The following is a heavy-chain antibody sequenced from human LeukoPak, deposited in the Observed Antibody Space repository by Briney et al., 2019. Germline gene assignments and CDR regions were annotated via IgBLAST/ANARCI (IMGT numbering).Heavy chain of an antibody. CDR1: GVSFSGYY. D-gene: IGHD6-19*01. V-gene: IGHV4-34*01. CDR2: INHSGST. CDR3: ARGPYSSGWYFGPDNWFDH. Sequence: SETLSLTCAAYGVSFSGYYWSWIRQPPGKGLEWIGEINHSGSTNYNPSLKSRVTISVDTSKNQFSLKLSSVTAADTAVYYCARGPYSSGWYFGPDNWFDHWGQGTLVTVSS. J-gene: IGHJ5*02.